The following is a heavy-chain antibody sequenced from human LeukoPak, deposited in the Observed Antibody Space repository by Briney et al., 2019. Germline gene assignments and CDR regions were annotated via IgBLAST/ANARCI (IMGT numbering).Heavy chain of an antibody. CDR3: AREGSYYDSSGYYSSFDY. CDR1: GFTFSSYW. J-gene: IGHJ4*02. V-gene: IGHV3-7*03. D-gene: IGHD3-22*01. Sequence: GGSLRLSCAASGFTFSSYWMNWVRQAPGKGLEWVANIKQDGSEKYYVDSVKDRFTISRDNAKNSLYLQMNSLRAEDTAAYYCAREGSYYDSSGYYSSFDYWGQGTLVTVSS. CDR2: IKQDGSEK.